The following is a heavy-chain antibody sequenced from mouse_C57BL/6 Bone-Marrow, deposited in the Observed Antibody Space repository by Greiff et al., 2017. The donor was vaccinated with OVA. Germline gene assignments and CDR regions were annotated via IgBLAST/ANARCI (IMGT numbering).Heavy chain of an antibody. CDR1: GYTFTDHT. CDR3: ARMGDFTILTGNFDY. J-gene: IGHJ2*01. CDR2: IYPRDGST. D-gene: IGHD1-1*02. V-gene: IGHV1-78*01. Sequence: VHLVESDAELVKPGASVKISCKVSGYTFTDHTIHWMKQRPEQGLEWIGYIYPRDGSTKYNEKFKGKATLTADKSSSTAYMQLNSLTSEDSAVYFCARMGDFTILTGNFDYWGQGTTLTVSS.